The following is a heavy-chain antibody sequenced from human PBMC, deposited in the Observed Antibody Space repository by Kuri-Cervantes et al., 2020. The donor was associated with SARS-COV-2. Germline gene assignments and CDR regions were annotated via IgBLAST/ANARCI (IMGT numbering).Heavy chain of an antibody. V-gene: IGHV3-7*01. CDR2: IKQDGSEK. D-gene: IGHD2-2*01. CDR3: AARFHQYQLSHCDFDL. CDR1: GLPISSYW. J-gene: IGHJ2*01. Sequence: GGCLRLSCPVSGLPISSYWMSWVGQAPGKGLGWVANIKQDGSEKYYVDSVKGRFTISRDNAKNSLYLQMNSLRAEDTTVYYCAARFHQYQLSHCDFDLWGRGTLVTVSS.